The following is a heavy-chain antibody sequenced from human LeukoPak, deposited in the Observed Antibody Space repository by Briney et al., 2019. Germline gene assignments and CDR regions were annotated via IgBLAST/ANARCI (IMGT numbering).Heavy chain of an antibody. CDR3: ARDRPPLGLIPEAGSEGIGY. D-gene: IGHD6-13*01. V-gene: IGHV1-2*02. CDR1: EYTFTAFY. J-gene: IGHJ4*02. Sequence: VASVRVSCKASEYTFTAFYMHWVRQAPGHGLEWVGWIDPNSCDTNYAQNFQGRVTMTRDTSISTVYMELSRLRSDDTAIYYCARDRPPLGLIPEAGSEGIGYWGQGTLVTVSS. CDR2: IDPNSCDT.